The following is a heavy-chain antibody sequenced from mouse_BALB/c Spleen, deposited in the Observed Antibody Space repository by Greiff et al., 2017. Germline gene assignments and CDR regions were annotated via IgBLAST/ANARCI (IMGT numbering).Heavy chain of an antibody. CDR2: IWSGGST. CDR3: ARGVTGVFAY. D-gene: IGHD4-1*01. CDR1: GFSLTSYG. Sequence: QVQLQQSGPGLVQPSQSLSITCTVSGFSLTSYGVHWVRQSPGKGLEWLGVIWSGGSTDYNAAFISRLSISKDNSKSQVFFKMNSLQADDTAIYYCARGVTGVFAYWGQGTLVTVSA. J-gene: IGHJ3*01. V-gene: IGHV2-4-1*01.